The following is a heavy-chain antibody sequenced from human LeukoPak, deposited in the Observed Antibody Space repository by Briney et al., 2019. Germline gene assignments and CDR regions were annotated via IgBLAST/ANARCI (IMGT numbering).Heavy chain of an antibody. CDR1: GGSISSYH. Sequence: SETLSLTCTVSGGSISSYHWSWIRQPPGKGLEWIGYIYYSGSTNYNPSLKSRVTISVDTSKNQFSLKLSSVTAADTAVYYCARHMGLGYSYGYPYFDYWGQGTLVTVSS. CDR2: IYYSGST. V-gene: IGHV4-59*08. CDR3: ARHMGLGYSYGYPYFDY. J-gene: IGHJ4*02. D-gene: IGHD5-18*01.